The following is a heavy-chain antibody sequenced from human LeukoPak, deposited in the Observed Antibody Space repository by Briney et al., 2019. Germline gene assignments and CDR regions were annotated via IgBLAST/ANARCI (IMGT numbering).Heavy chain of an antibody. V-gene: IGHV1-46*01. CDR3: ATDAYYDSSGTLTRDFDY. CDR1: GYTFTSYY. D-gene: IGHD3-22*01. J-gene: IGHJ4*02. Sequence: ASVKVSCKASGYTFTSYYMHWVRQAPGQGLEWMGIINPSGGSTSYAQKFQGRVTMTRDTSTSTVYMELSSLRSEDTAVYYCATDAYYDSSGTLTRDFDYWGQGTLVTVSS. CDR2: INPSGGST.